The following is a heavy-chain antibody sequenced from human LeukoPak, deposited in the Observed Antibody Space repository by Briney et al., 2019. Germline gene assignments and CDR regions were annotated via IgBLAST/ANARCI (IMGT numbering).Heavy chain of an antibody. Sequence: GGSLRLSCAASGFTFNNYAMSWVRQAPGKGLEWVSAISGSGGATYYADSVKGRFTISRDNSKNTLYLQMNSLRVEDTAVYYCAKSGYSSSTSCPFDYWGQGTLVTVSS. V-gene: IGHV3-23*01. CDR2: ISGSGGAT. J-gene: IGHJ4*02. CDR1: GFTFNNYA. D-gene: IGHD2-2*01. CDR3: AKSGYSSSTSCPFDY.